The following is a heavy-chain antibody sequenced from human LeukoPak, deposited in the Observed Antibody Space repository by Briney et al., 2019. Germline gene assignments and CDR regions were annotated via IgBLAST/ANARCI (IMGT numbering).Heavy chain of an antibody. CDR2: IWYDGSNK. Sequence: GGSLRLSCAASGFTFSSYGMHWVRQAPGKGLEWVAVIWYDGSNKYYADSVKGRFTISRDNSKNTLYLQMNSLRAEDTAVYYCAKVLLWFGGFDYWGQGTLVTVSS. CDR1: GFTFSSYG. CDR3: AKVLLWFGGFDY. V-gene: IGHV3-30*02. D-gene: IGHD3-10*01. J-gene: IGHJ4*02.